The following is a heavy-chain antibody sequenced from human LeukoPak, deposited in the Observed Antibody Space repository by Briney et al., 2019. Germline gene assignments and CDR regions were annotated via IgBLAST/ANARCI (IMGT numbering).Heavy chain of an antibody. CDR2: INSDGSST. CDR1: GFTFSSYW. Sequence: GGSLRLSCAASGFTFSSYWMHWVRQAPGKGLVWVSRINSDGSSTSYADSVKGRFTISRDNAKNTLYLQMNSLRAEDTAVYYCAREGQQWLAYFDYWGRGTLVTVSS. CDR3: AREGQQWLAYFDY. D-gene: IGHD6-19*01. V-gene: IGHV3-74*01. J-gene: IGHJ4*02.